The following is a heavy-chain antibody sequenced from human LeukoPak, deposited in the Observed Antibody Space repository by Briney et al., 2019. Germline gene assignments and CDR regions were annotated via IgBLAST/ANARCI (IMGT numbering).Heavy chain of an antibody. Sequence: ASVKVSCKASGYTFTGYDIYWVRQAPGRGLEWMGWINPNSGGTKYAQKFQGRVTMTRDTSISTAYMELSRLRSDDTAVYYCARESHDPIPPAGKLMLNWGQGTLVTVSS. CDR3: ARESHDPIPPAGKLMLN. V-gene: IGHV1-2*02. D-gene: IGHD6-13*01. CDR2: INPNSGGT. CDR1: GYTFTGYD. J-gene: IGHJ4*02.